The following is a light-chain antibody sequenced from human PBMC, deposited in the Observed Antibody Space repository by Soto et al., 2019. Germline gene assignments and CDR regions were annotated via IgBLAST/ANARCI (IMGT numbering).Light chain of an antibody. CDR3: QKYNSYTYT. V-gene: IGKV1-5*01. Sequence: DIQMTRSPSTLSASVGDRVTITCRASQSISSWLAWYQQKPGKAPKLLIYDASSLESGVPSRFSGRGSGKEFTLTISNLQPDDFATYYCQKYNSYTYTFGQGTKVDIX. CDR2: DAS. J-gene: IGKJ2*01. CDR1: QSISSW.